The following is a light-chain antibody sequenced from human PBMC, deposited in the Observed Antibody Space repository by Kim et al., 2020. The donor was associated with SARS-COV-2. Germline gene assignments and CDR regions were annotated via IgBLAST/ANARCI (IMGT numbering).Light chain of an antibody. Sequence: DNQMTQSPPSLSASVGDRVTITCQASQDISKYLNWYQQKPGKAPKLLIYDASNLETGVPSRFSGSGSGTDFTFTVNSLQPEDIATYYCQQYDNLPLTFGGGTKVDIK. V-gene: IGKV1-33*01. J-gene: IGKJ4*01. CDR1: QDISKY. CDR3: QQYDNLPLT. CDR2: DAS.